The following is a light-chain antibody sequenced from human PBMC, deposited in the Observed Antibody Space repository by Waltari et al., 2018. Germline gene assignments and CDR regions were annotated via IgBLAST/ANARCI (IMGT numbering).Light chain of an antibody. Sequence: EIVMTQSQATLSVSPGERATLYCRASQSVSSNLAWYQQKPGQAPRLLIYGASTRATGIPARFSGSGSGTEFTLTISSLQSEDFAVYYCQQYNNWPPFTFGPGTKVDIK. CDR2: GAS. CDR3: QQYNNWPPFT. J-gene: IGKJ3*01. V-gene: IGKV3-15*01. CDR1: QSVSSN.